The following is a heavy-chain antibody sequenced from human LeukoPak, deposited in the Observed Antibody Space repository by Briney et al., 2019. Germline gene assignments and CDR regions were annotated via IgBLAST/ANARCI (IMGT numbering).Heavy chain of an antibody. Sequence: GGSLRLSCAASGFTFSSYSMNWVRQAPGKGLEWVSYISSSSSTIYYADSVKGRFTISRDNAKNSLYLQMNSLRAEDTAVYYCARDPPYCGGDCPYDYWGQGTLVTVSS. J-gene: IGHJ4*02. CDR2: ISSSSSTI. CDR1: GFTFSSYS. V-gene: IGHV3-48*01. CDR3: ARDPPYCGGDCPYDY. D-gene: IGHD2-21*02.